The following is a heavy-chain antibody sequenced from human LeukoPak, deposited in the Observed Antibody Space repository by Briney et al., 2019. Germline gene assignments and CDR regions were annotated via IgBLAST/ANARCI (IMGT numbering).Heavy chain of an antibody. CDR2: IYHSGST. V-gene: IGHV4-39*07. Sequence: PSETLSLTCTVSGGSISSSSYYWGWIRQPPGKGLEWIGSIYHSGSTYYNPSLKSRVTISVDTSKNQFSLKLSSVTAADTAVYYCARLPNLNGLRILLAYWYFDLWGRGTLVTVSS. CDR3: ARLPNLNGLRILLAYWYFDL. D-gene: IGHD3-3*01. CDR1: GGSISSSSYY. J-gene: IGHJ2*01.